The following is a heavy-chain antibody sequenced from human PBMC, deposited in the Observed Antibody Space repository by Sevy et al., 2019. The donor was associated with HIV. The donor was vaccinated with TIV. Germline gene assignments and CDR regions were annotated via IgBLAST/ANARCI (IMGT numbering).Heavy chain of an antibody. J-gene: IGHJ4*02. Sequence: SETLSLTCVVSGYSITSGYLWGWIRQPPGKGLEWIGSVFHSGNTYYNPSLNSRVSISVDTSKNQFSLKLNSVTAADTAVYYCARHSHGSGTYYDPFDSWGQGTLVTVSS. V-gene: IGHV4-38-2*01. CDR2: VFHSGNT. D-gene: IGHD3-10*01. CDR3: ARHSHGSGTYYDPFDS. CDR1: GYSITSGYL.